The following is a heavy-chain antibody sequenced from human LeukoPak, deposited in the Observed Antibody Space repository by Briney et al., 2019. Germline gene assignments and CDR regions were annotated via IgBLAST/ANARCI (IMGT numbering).Heavy chain of an antibody. D-gene: IGHD3-22*01. CDR2: MYYSGST. CDR3: AREYYYDSSGHFDY. CDR1: GDSISSYY. Sequence: SETLSLTCTVSGDSISSYYWSWIRQPPGKGLDWIGYMYYSGSTNCNPSLKSRVTMSVDTSKNQFSLKLSSVTAADTAVYYCAREYYYDSSGHFDYWGQGTLVTVSS. J-gene: IGHJ4*02. V-gene: IGHV4-59*12.